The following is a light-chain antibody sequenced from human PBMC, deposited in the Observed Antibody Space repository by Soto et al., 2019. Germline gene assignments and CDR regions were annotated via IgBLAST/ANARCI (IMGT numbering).Light chain of an antibody. CDR2: EVS. V-gene: IGLV2-14*01. J-gene: IGLJ3*02. Sequence: QSALTQPASVSGSPGQSITISCTGTTSDVGAYNYVSWYQQHPGRAPKLLIYEVSYRPSGVSNRFSGSKSGNTAYLTISGLQAEDEADYYCSSFTTITTGVFGGGTKVTVL. CDR1: TSDVGAYNY. CDR3: SSFTTITTGV.